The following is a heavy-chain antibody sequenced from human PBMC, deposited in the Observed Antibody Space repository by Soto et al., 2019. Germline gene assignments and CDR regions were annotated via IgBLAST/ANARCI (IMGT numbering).Heavy chain of an antibody. Sequence: PSETLSLTCTVSGGSFKSGSYSWSWIRQPPGKGLEWIGYVYHTGRTSYNPSLKSRVSISMDTSKNQFSLNLDSVTAADTAVYFCARDFAYYYGMDVWGQGTTVTVSS. V-gene: IGHV4-61*01. D-gene: IGHD3-3*01. CDR1: GGSFKSGSYS. CDR3: ARDFAYYYGMDV. J-gene: IGHJ6*02. CDR2: VYHTGRT.